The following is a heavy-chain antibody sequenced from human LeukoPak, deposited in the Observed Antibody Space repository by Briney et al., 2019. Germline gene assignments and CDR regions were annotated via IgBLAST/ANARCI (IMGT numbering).Heavy chain of an antibody. CDR3: ARAAYCGGDCYLFDY. CDR1: SDSIYSSNYY. V-gene: IGHV4-39*01. D-gene: IGHD2-21*02. J-gene: IGHJ4*02. Sequence: SETLSLTCTVSSDSIYSSNYYWGWIRQPPRKGLEWIGSIYYSGRTYYNSSLKSRLTISVDTSKNQFSLKLSSLTAADTAVYYCARAAYCGGDCYLFDYWGQGTLVPVFS. CDR2: IYYSGRT.